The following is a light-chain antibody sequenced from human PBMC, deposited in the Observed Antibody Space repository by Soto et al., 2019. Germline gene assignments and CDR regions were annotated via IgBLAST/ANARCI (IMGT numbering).Light chain of an antibody. CDR2: EVS. J-gene: IGKJ1*01. CDR3: MQGIQVPWT. CDR1: QSLLYSDGKTY. V-gene: IGKV2D-29*02. Sequence: DIVVTQTPLSLSVTPGQPASISCKSSQSLLYSDGKTYLYWFLQKPGQSPQLLIYEVSNSFSGVPDRFSGSGSGPDFTLAISRVEAEDVGVYYCMQGIQVPWTFGQGTKVEIK.